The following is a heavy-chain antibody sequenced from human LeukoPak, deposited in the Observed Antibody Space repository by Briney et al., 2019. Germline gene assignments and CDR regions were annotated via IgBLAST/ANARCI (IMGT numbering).Heavy chain of an antibody. D-gene: IGHD4-23*01. CDR2: IGGPTET. CDR3: AKDATPRNSIWDYFGK. V-gene: IGHV3-23*01. J-gene: IGHJ4*02. Sequence: GSLRLSCVASGFSFDICAMSWVRQAPGKGPEWVSSIGGPTETFYADSVKGRFTVSRDNSQNTLYLQMNSLRAEGTAVYYCAKDATPRNSIWDYFGKWGQGALVTVST. CDR1: GFSFDICA.